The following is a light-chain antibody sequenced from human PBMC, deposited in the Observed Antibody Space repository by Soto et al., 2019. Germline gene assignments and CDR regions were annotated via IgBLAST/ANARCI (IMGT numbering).Light chain of an antibody. CDR3: SSYAGSNNLV. J-gene: IGLJ3*02. Sequence: QAVVTQPPSASGSPGQSVTISCTGTSSDVGGYNYVSWYQQHPGKAPKLMIYEVIKRPSGVPDRFSGSKSGNTASLAVSGLQAEDEADYYRSSYAGSNNLVFGGGTKLTVL. V-gene: IGLV2-8*01. CDR1: SSDVGGYNY. CDR2: EVI.